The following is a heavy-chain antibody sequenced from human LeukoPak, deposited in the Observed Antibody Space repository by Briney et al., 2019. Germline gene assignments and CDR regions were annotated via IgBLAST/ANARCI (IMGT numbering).Heavy chain of an antibody. D-gene: IGHD2-2*01. CDR3: ARDRTPPYCSSTSCYSSGEIDY. CDR1: GGSISGSSYY. V-gene: IGHV4-39*07. J-gene: IGHJ4*02. CDR2: IYYSGST. Sequence: SETLSLTCTVSGGSISGSSYYWGWIRQPPGKGLEWIGSIYYSGSTNYNPSLKSRVTISVDTSKNQFSLKLSSVTAADTAVYYCARDRTPPYCSSTSCYSSGEIDYWGQGTLVTVSS.